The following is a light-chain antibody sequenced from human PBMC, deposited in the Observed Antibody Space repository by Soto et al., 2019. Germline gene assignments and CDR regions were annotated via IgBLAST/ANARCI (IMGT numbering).Light chain of an antibody. CDR1: QSVTYN. V-gene: IGKV3-15*01. CDR3: QQYKNWPPLT. J-gene: IGKJ4*01. CDR2: GAF. Sequence: EIVMTQSPATLSVSPGETATLSCRASQSVTYNLAWYQQKPCQGPRLLIYGAFTRATGIPARFSGSGSGTEFTLTISSLQSEDFAAYYCQQYKNWPPLTFGGGTKVEIK.